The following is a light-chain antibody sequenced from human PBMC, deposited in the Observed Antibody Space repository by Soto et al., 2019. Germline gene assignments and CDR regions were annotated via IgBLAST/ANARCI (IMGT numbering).Light chain of an antibody. CDR2: GAS. V-gene: IGKV3-20*01. CDR1: QSVSSSY. CDR3: QQYGSSLTWT. J-gene: IGKJ1*01. Sequence: ILLTQSPGTLSLSPGESATLSCRASQSVSSSYLAWYQQQPGQAPRLLICGASNRATGIPDRISSSGSGADVTLTISRLEADDFAVYYCQQYGSSLTWTFGQGTKVDI.